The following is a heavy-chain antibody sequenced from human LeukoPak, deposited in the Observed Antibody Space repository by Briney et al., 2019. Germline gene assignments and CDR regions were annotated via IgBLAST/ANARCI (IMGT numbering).Heavy chain of an antibody. V-gene: IGHV4-59*08. CDR1: GGSISSYY. J-gene: IGHJ4*02. Sequence: SETLSLTCTVSGGSISSYYWSWIRQPPGKGLEWIGYIYYSGSTNYNPSLKSRVTISVDTSKNQFSLKLSSVTAADTAVYYCARSMGPVGYDTEGVKYYFDYWGQGTLVTVSS. CDR3: ARSMGPVGYDTEGVKYYFDY. D-gene: IGHD2-8*02. CDR2: IYYSGST.